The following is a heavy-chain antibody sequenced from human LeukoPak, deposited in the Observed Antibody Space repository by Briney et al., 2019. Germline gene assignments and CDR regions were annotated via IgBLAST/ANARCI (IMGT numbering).Heavy chain of an antibody. V-gene: IGHV4-59*01. CDR2: IYYSGTT. CDR1: GGSISSYY. J-gene: IGHJ4*02. D-gene: IGHD3-3*01. Sequence: SETLSLTCTVSGGSISSYYWSWIRQPPGKGLEWIGYIYYSGTTNYNPSLKSRVTITVDTSKNQFSLKLTSVTSADTAVYYCARDVFWRGSDYWAQGPLVTVSS. CDR3: ARDVFWRGSDY.